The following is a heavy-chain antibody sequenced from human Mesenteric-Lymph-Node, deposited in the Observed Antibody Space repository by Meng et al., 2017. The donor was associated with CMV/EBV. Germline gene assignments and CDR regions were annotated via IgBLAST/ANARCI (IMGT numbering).Heavy chain of an antibody. D-gene: IGHD3-9*01. Sequence: SISSINWWSWVRQPPGKGLEWIGEIYHSGSTNYNPSLKSRVTISVDKSKNQFSLKLSSVTAADTAVYYCARFRRGYDILTGYYFDYWGQGTLVTVSS. V-gene: IGHV4-4*02. J-gene: IGHJ4*02. CDR1: SISSINW. CDR3: ARFRRGYDILTGYYFDY. CDR2: IYHSGST.